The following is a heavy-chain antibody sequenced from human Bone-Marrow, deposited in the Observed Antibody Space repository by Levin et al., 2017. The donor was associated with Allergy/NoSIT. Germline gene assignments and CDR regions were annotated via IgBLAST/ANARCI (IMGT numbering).Heavy chain of an antibody. J-gene: IGHJ4*02. CDR2: ISYDGSNK. Sequence: SCAASGFTFSSYGMHWVRQAPGKGLEWVAVISYDGSNKYYADSVKGRFTISRDNSKNTLYLQMNSLRAEDTAVYYCAKANVLRFLEWLLWGQGTLVTVSS. CDR3: AKANVLRFLEWLL. CDR1: GFTFSSYG. V-gene: IGHV3-30*18. D-gene: IGHD3-3*01.